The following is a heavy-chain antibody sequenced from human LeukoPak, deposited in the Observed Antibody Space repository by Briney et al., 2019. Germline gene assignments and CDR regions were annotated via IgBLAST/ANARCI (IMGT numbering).Heavy chain of an antibody. J-gene: IGHJ4*02. D-gene: IGHD1-26*01. Sequence: SETLSLTCDVSGGSVTSTNWWTWVRQPPGKSLEWIGEVHLDGRTNYNPSLKSRLIMSVDLPENHISLKLTSVTAADTAVYYCARDRGWEVLDFWGQGTLVTVSS. CDR2: VHLDGRT. CDR1: GGSVTSTNW. CDR3: ARDRGWEVLDF. V-gene: IGHV4-4*02.